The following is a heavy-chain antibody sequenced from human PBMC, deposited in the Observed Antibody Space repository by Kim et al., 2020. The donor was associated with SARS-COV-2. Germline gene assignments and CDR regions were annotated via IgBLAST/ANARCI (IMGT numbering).Heavy chain of an antibody. Sequence: GGSLRLSCAASGFTFSSYAMSWVRQAPGKGLEWVSAISGSGGSTYYADSVKGRFTISRDNSKNTLYLQMNSLRAEDTAVYYCAKDREGRHFDWLLELWLEYYFDYWGQGTLVTVSS. CDR3: AKDREGRHFDWLLELWLEYYFDY. CDR1: GFTFSSYA. J-gene: IGHJ4*02. D-gene: IGHD3-9*01. V-gene: IGHV3-23*01. CDR2: ISGSGGST.